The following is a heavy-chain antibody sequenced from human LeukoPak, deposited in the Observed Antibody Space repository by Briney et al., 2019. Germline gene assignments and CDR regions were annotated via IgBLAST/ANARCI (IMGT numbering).Heavy chain of an antibody. V-gene: IGHV3-48*03. CDR2: VTSSGGTT. CDR1: GFTFNNYE. J-gene: IGHJ5*02. CDR3: AREGGSKNWFDP. D-gene: IGHD1-26*01. Sequence: PGGSLRLSCAASGFTFNNYEMNWVRQAPGKGLEWISYVTSSGGTTYYADSVKGRFTISRDNAKNSLYLQMNSLRAEDTAVYYCAREGGSKNWFDPWGQGTPVTVSS.